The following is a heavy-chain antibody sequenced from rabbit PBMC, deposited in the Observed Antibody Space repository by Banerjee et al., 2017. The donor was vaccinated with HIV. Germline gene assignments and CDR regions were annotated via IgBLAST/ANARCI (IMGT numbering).Heavy chain of an antibody. D-gene: IGHD2-1*01. Sequence: QEQLVESGGDLVKPGASLTLTCTASAFSFSNSYWMCWVRQAPGKGLEWIACIYDGSSGSTYYASWAKGRFTISKTSSTTVTLQMTSLTAADTATYFCARDYGGDADYGAVFYLWGPGTLVTVS. V-gene: IGHV1S45*01. CDR3: ARDYGGDADYGAVFYL. CDR2: IYDGSSGST. CDR1: AFSFSNSYW. J-gene: IGHJ4*01.